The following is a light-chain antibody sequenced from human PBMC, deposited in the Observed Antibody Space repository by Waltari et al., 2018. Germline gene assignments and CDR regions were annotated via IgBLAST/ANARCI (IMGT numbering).Light chain of an antibody. CDR1: NSDVAGYNY. CDR2: DVN. Sequence: QSALTQPRSVSGSPGQSVAISRTGTNSDVAGYNYVSWYQHHPGKAPKLMIYDVNKRPSGVPDRFAGSKSGNTASLTISGLQAEDEAEYYCCSYAGSTSWLFGGGTKLTVL. V-gene: IGLV2-11*01. J-gene: IGLJ3*02. CDR3: CSYAGSTSWL.